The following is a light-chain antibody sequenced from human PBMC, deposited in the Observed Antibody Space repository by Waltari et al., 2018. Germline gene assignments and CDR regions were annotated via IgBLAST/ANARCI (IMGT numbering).Light chain of an antibody. V-gene: IGKV4-1*01. CDR1: QSVLHASNNRNY. CDR3: QQYYSTPLT. J-gene: IGKJ4*01. CDR2: WAS. Sequence: DIVMTQSPDSLALSLGERATISCKSSQSVLHASNNRNYLAWYQQRPGQSPRLLISWASTRQSGVPDPFSGSESAADFTLTITSLQAEDVATYYCQQYYSTPLTFGGGTKVAIK.